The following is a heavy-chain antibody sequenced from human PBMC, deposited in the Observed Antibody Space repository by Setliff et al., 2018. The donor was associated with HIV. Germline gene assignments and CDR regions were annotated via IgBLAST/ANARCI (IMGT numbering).Heavy chain of an antibody. V-gene: IGHV3-66*02. Sequence: PGGSLRLSCEVYGFAVRRMYMSWVRQEPGKGLQWDSAIHGGSGATYADSHGTIITDDADSVKGRYTISRDNSKNTLYLQMNSLRAEDTAVYYCSTYADRESNRFDPWGQGILVTVSS. D-gene: IGHD3-10*01. J-gene: IGHJ5*02. CDR2: IHGGSGATYADSHGTIIT. CDR3: STYADRESNRFDP. CDR1: GFAVRRMY.